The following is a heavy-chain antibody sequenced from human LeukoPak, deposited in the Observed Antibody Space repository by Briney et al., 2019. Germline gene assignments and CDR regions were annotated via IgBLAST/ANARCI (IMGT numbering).Heavy chain of an antibody. Sequence: SETLSLTCTVSGGSISSYYWSWIRQPPGKGLEWIGYIYYSGSTNYNPSLKSRVTISVDTSKNQFSLKLSSVTAADTAVYYCASRHCSSTSCYFGNFDPWGQGTLVTVSS. D-gene: IGHD2-2*01. V-gene: IGHV4-59*01. CDR1: GGSISSYY. CDR2: IYYSGST. CDR3: ASRHCSSTSCYFGNFDP. J-gene: IGHJ5*02.